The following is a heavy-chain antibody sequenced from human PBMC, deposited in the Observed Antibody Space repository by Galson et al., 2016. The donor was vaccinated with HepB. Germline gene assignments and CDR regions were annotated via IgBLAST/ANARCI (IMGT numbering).Heavy chain of an antibody. D-gene: IGHD6-25*01. V-gene: IGHV3-33*01. CDR2: IWDDGSNA. Sequence: SLRLSCAASGFTFSRYGMHWVRQAPGKGLEWLALIWDDGSNAYYADSVKGRFTISRDNSKNTLYLQLNSLRAEDTAVYYCAREHPGRAATILDYGGQGTMVTVST. J-gene: IGHJ4*02. CDR3: AREHPGRAATILDY. CDR1: GFTFSRYG.